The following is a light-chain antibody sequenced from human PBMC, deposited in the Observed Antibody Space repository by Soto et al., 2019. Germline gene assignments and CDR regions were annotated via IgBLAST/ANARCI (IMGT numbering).Light chain of an antibody. J-gene: IGKJ5*01. V-gene: IGKV3-20*01. CDR2: GAS. CDR3: QQYGSSPIT. CDR1: QSVTNNY. Sequence: EIVLTQSPGTLSLSPGERATLSCRASQSVTNNYLAWYQQKPDQAPRLLIDGASRRATAIPDRFSGSGSGTDFTLTISRLEPEDFAVFYCQQYGSSPITFGQGTRLEIK.